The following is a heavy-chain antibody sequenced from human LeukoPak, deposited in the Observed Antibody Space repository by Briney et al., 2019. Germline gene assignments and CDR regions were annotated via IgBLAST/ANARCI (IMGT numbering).Heavy chain of an antibody. CDR1: GFTFSSYW. CDR3: ARGMYYYGSGSSFDN. V-gene: IGHV3-74*01. CDR2: ISSDGRTT. J-gene: IGHJ4*02. Sequence: GGSLRLSCAASGFTFSSYWMHWVRQAPGKGLVWVSRISSDGRTTNYADSVKGRFTISRDNAKNSLYLQMNSLRAEDTAVYYCARGMYYYGSGSSFDNWGQGTLVTVSS. D-gene: IGHD3-10*01.